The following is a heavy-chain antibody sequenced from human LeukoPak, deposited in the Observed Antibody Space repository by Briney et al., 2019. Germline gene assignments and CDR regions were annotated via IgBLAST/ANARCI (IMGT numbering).Heavy chain of an antibody. V-gene: IGHV3-11*03. CDR2: ISGSSSDT. CDR3: ASVNPYYFDY. J-gene: IGHJ4*02. Sequence: GGSLRLSCAASGLSFSDYYMYWIRQAPGKGLEWVSFISGSSSDTNYADSVKGRFTISRDNAKNSLYLQMKSLRADDTAVYYCASVNPYYFDYWGQGTLVTVSS. CDR1: GLSFSDYY.